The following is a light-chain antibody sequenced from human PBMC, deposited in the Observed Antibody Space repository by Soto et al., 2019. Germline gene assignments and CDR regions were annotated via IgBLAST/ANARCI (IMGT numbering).Light chain of an antibody. CDR2: EVA. V-gene: IGLV2-14*01. Sequence: QSALTQPPSASGSPGQSVTISCTGTPSDVGGYISVSWYQHQPGKAPKLMIYEVASRPSGVSNRFSGSKSGNTASLTIAGLRAEDEGDYYCSSHSSSNTLVVFGGGTKLTVL. J-gene: IGLJ3*02. CDR3: SSHSSSNTLVV. CDR1: PSDVGGYIS.